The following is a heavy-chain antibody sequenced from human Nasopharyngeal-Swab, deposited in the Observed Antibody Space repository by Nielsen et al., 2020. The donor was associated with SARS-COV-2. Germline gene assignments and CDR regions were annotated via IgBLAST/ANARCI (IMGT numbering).Heavy chain of an antibody. Sequence: WIRQPPGKGLEWVSVIYSGGSRHYADSVKGRFTISRDNSKNALYLQMNSLRAEDTAVYYCARSRLPGVFSVTASWSFDLWGRGTLVTVSS. D-gene: IGHD2-21*02. CDR3: ARSRLPGVFSVTASWSFDL. CDR2: IYSGGSR. J-gene: IGHJ2*01. V-gene: IGHV3-53*01.